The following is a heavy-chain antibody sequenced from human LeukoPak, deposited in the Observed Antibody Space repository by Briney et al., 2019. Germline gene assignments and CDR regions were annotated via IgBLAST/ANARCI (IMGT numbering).Heavy chain of an antibody. V-gene: IGHV4-59*01. CDR2: VDYSGST. CDR1: GGSISTYY. CDR3: ARLGSYCFDL. Sequence: SETLSLTCAVSGGSISTYYWTWIRQPPGKGLEWIGYVDYSGSTNSNPSLKSRVTLSVDSSRNQFSLKVNSVTAADTAVYYCARLGSYCFDLSGRGTLVTVSS. D-gene: IGHD1-26*01. J-gene: IGHJ2*01.